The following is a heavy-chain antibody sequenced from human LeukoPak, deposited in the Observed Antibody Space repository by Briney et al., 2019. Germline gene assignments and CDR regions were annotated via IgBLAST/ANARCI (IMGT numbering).Heavy chain of an antibody. CDR1: GGTFSSYA. J-gene: IGHJ5*02. D-gene: IGHD2-15*01. V-gene: IGHV1-69*01. Sequence: SVKVSCKASGGTFSSYAISWVRRAPGQGLEWMGGIIPIFGTASYAQKFQGRVTITADESTSTAYMELSSLRSEDTAVYYCARSGYCSGGSCRNWFDPWGQGTLVTVSS. CDR3: ARSGYCSGGSCRNWFDP. CDR2: IIPIFGTA.